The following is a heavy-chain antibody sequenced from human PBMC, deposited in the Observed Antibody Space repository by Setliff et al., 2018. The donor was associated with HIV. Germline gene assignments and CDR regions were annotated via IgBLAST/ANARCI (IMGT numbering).Heavy chain of an antibody. Sequence: PSETLSLTCTVSGGSSSSSSFYWGWIRQPPGKGLEWIGNIYRSGSTYYNPSLRSRVAISLDTSKNQFSLKMRSVTAADTAIYYCARDTFYLDYWGQGALVTVS. V-gene: IGHV4-39*07. J-gene: IGHJ4*02. CDR2: IYRSGST. D-gene: IGHD3-3*02. CDR1: GGSSSSSSFY. CDR3: ARDTFYLDY.